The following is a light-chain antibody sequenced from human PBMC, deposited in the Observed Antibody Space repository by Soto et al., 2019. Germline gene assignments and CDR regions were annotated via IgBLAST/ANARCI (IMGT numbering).Light chain of an antibody. CDR3: SSYTSSSPRV. CDR1: SSDVGGYKY. Sequence: QSVLTQPASVSGSPGQSITISCTGTSSDVGGYKYVSWYQQHPGKAPKLLIYEVSNRPSGVSNRFSGSKSGNTASLTISGLQAEDEADYYCSSYTSSSPRVFGGGTKLTVL. J-gene: IGLJ2*01. CDR2: EVS. V-gene: IGLV2-14*01.